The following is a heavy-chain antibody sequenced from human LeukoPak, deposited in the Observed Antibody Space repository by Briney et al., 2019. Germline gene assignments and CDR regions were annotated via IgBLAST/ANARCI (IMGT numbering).Heavy chain of an antibody. CDR3: VRDSPSGFFDL. CDR1: GFTFSGYS. D-gene: IGHD6-19*01. V-gene: IGHV3-74*01. J-gene: IGHJ2*01. Sequence: GGSLRLSCAASGFTFSGYSMNWVRQAPGKGLVCVSPINPDGTVTTYADSVKGRFTISRDNAKNTLYLQMNSLRAEDTAVYYCVRDSPSGFFDLWGRGTLVTVPS. CDR2: INPDGTVT.